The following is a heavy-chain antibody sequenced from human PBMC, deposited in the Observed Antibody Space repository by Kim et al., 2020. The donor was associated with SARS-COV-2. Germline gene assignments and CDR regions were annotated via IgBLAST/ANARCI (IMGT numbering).Heavy chain of an antibody. D-gene: IGHD2-8*01. J-gene: IGHJ4*02. CDR3: ARAGKMGRKGYFDY. Sequence: PSLKSRVTISVDTAKNQFSLRLGSVTAADTAVYYCARAGKMGRKGYFDYWGQGTLVTVSS. V-gene: IGHV4-59*01.